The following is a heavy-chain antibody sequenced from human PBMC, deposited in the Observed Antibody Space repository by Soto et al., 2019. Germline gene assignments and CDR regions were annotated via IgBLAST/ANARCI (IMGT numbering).Heavy chain of an antibody. CDR1: GVSVSSYA. V-gene: IGHV3-23*01. CDR3: ARDCSSSSCSVSAY. J-gene: IGHJ1*01. CDR2: ITASGEKL. D-gene: IGHD2-2*01. Sequence: PGGSLRLSCAASGVSVSSYAMTWVRQAPGKGLEWVSGITASGEKLYYADSVKGRFTVSRDNSKNTLYLQMHSLRADDTAVYYCARDCSSSSCSVSAYWRQGTLVTVSS.